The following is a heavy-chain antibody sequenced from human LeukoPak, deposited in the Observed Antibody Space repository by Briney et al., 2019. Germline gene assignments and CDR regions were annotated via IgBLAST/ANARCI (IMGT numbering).Heavy chain of an antibody. D-gene: IGHD3-10*01. CDR2: ISGSGGST. V-gene: IGHV3-23*01. Sequence: QSWGSLGLSCAASGFTFSIYAMSWVRQAPGKGLEWVSAISGSGGSTYYADSVKGRFTISRDNSKNTLYLQMNSLRAEDTAVYYCAKVGDGSGTYRKWGQGTLVTVSS. J-gene: IGHJ4*02. CDR1: GFTFSIYA. CDR3: AKVGDGSGTYRK.